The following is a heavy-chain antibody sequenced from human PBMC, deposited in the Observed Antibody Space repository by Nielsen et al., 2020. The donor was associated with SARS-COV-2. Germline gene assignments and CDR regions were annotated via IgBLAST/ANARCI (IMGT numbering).Heavy chain of an antibody. CDR2: IGTAGDT. D-gene: IGHD2-21*02. Sequence: GGSLRLSCAASGFTFSSYSMNWVRQATGKGLEWVSAIGTAGDTYYPGSVKGRFTISRENAKNSLYLQMNSLRAGDTAVYYCAREVTWDGMDVWGQGTTVTVSS. CDR1: GFTFSSYS. J-gene: IGHJ6*01. CDR3: AREVTWDGMDV. V-gene: IGHV3-13*01.